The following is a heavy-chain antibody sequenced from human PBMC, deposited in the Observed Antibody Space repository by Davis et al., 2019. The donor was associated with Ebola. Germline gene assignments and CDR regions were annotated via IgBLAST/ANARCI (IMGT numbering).Heavy chain of an antibody. CDR3: AKDPGPDY. V-gene: IGHV3-30*02. J-gene: IGHJ4*02. CDR2: IRYDGSNK. Sequence: PGGSLRLSCAASGFIFSSYGMHWVRQAPGKGLEWVAFIRYDGSNKYYGDSVMGRFTISRDNSKNTLYLEMNSLRGEDTAVYYCAKDPGPDYWGQGTLVTVSS. CDR1: GFIFSSYG.